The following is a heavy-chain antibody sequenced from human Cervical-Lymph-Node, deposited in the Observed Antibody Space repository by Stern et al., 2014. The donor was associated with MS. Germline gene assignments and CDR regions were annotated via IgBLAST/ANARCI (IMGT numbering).Heavy chain of an antibody. V-gene: IGHV1-8*02. CDR1: GYTFSNYD. CDR3: ARAVRYQLLSEY. CDR2: MNPNSGNT. D-gene: IGHD1-7*01. Sequence: QVQLVESGAEVKSPGASVKVSCRASGYTFSNYDITWGRQAPGQGPAWMGWMNPNSGNTGYAQQFRGRVTMTSDTSTTTAYMELSGLRSEDTAVYYCARAVRYQLLSEYWGQGTLVTVSS. J-gene: IGHJ4*02.